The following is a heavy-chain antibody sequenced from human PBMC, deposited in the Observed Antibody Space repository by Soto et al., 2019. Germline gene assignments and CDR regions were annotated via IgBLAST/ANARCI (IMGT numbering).Heavy chain of an antibody. CDR3: AKDPSFDSPREYYYYYYYMDV. CDR1: GFTFSSYG. Sequence: GGSLRLSCAASGFTFSSYGMHWVRQAPGKGLEWVAVISYDGSNKYYADSVKGRFTISRDNSKNTLYLQMNSLRAEDTAVYYCAKDPSFDSPREYYYYYYYMDVWGKGTTVTVSS. CDR2: ISYDGSNK. V-gene: IGHV3-30*18. D-gene: IGHD3-9*01. J-gene: IGHJ6*03.